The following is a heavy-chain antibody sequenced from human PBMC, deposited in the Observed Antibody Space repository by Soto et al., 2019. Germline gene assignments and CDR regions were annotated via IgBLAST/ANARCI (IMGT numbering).Heavy chain of an antibody. CDR2: TRNSGGA. D-gene: IGHD6-13*01. Sequence: QVQLQESGPGLVKPSGTLSLTCAVSSGSIVSSNWWGWVRQPPGEGLEWIGETRNSGGANYNPSLQSRVTITVDRSKNHFFLELRSVTAADTAVYYCASHLVMSGTRGFDNWGQGALVTVSS. V-gene: IGHV4-4*02. CDR1: SGSIVSSNW. CDR3: ASHLVMSGTRGFDN. J-gene: IGHJ4*02.